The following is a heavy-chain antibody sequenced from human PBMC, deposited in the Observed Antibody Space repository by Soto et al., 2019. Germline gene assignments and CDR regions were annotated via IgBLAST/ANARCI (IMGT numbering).Heavy chain of an antibody. CDR3: ANAYCSSTSCRAEYLQH. CDR1: GFTFSSYS. J-gene: IGHJ1*01. CDR2: ISGSGGAS. D-gene: IGHD2-2*01. Sequence: GGSLRLSCAASGFTFSSYSMSWVRQAPGQGLEWVSAISGSGGASYYADSVKGRFTISRDNSKNTVYLQMNSLRAEDTAVYFCANAYCSSTSCRAEYLQHWGQGTLVTVSS. V-gene: IGHV3-23*01.